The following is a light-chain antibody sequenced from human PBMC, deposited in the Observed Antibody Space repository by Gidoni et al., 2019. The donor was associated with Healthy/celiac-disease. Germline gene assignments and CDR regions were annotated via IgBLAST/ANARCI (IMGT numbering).Light chain of an antibody. CDR2: GAS. Sequence: TITCRASQGISSWIAWYQQQPGKAPKLLIYGASSLPRGVPSRFSGSGSGTAFTLTISSLQPEDYATYYCQQANSFPYTFGQGTKLEIK. J-gene: IGKJ2*01. CDR1: QGISSW. CDR3: QQANSFPYT. V-gene: IGKV1-12*01.